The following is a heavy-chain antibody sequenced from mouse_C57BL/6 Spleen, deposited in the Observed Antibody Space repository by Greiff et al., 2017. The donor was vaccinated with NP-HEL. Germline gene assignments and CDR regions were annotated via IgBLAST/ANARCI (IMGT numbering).Heavy chain of an antibody. CDR3: ARPGLLRYYYAMDY. D-gene: IGHD1-1*01. Sequence: VQLKQSGPELVKPGASVKISCKASGYSFTDYNMNWVKQSNGKSLEWIGVINPNYGTTSYNQKFKGKATLTVDQSSSTAYMQLNSLTSEDSAVYYCARPGLLRYYYAMDYWGQGTSVTVSS. CDR1: GYSFTDYN. V-gene: IGHV1-39*01. CDR2: INPNYGTT. J-gene: IGHJ4*01.